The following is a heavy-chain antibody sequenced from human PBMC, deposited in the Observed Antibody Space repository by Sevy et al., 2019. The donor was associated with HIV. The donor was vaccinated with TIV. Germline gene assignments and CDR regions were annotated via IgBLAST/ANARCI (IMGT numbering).Heavy chain of an antibody. CDR1: GFTLSSYW. Sequence: GGSLRLSCSASGFTLSSYWMSWVRQAPGKGLEWVANIKQDGSEKYYVDSVKGRFTISRDNAKNSLYLQMNSLRAEDTAVYYCARDVTAASIYYYYYGMDVWGQGTTVTVSS. J-gene: IGHJ6*02. V-gene: IGHV3-7*01. D-gene: IGHD2-21*02. CDR2: IKQDGSEK. CDR3: ARDVTAASIYYYYYGMDV.